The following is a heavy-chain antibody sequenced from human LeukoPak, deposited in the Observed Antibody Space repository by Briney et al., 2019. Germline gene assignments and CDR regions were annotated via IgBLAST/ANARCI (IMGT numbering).Heavy chain of an antibody. V-gene: IGHV4-59*08. J-gene: IGHJ4*02. Sequence: PSETLSLTCTVSGGSISSYYWSWIRQPPGKGLEWIGYIYYSGSTNYNPSLKSRVTISVDTSKNQFSLKQSSVTAADTAVYYCARWDSSGYYYVNWGQGTLVTVSS. D-gene: IGHD3-22*01. CDR3: ARWDSSGYYYVN. CDR1: GGSISSYY. CDR2: IYYSGST.